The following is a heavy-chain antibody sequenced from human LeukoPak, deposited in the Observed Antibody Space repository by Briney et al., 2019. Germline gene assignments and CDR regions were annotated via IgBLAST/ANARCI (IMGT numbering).Heavy chain of an antibody. V-gene: IGHV3-7*01. D-gene: IGHD1-26*01. J-gene: IGHJ4*02. CDR2: INKDGSEK. CDR3: ARDPVEWELLLDY. CDR1: GFTFSNYW. Sequence: GGSLRLSCAASGFTFSNYWMTWVRQAPGKGLEWVANINKDGSEKNYVDSVKGRFSISRDNARNSVYLQMASLRVEDTAVYYCARDPVEWELLLDYWGQGTLVTVSS.